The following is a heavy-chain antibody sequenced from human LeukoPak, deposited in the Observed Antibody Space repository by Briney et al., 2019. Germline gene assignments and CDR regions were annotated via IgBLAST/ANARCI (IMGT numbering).Heavy chain of an antibody. Sequence: PSETLSLTCAVYGGSFSGYYWSWIRQPPGKGLEWIGEINHSGSTNYGPSLKSRVTISVDTSKNQFSLKLSSVTAADTAVYYCARAPYYYGSGKFDPWGQGTLVTVSS. D-gene: IGHD3-10*01. CDR3: ARAPYYYGSGKFDP. CDR1: GGSFSGYY. V-gene: IGHV4-34*01. CDR2: INHSGST. J-gene: IGHJ5*02.